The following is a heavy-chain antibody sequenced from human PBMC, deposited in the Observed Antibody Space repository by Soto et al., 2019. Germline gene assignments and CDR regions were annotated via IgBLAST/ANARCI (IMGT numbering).Heavy chain of an antibody. CDR3: TSDFQGPREYGMDV. CDR1: GFTFSSYW. CDR2: VKYDGSQT. V-gene: IGHV3-7*01. Sequence: GGSLRLSCADSGFTFSSYWMSWVRQAPGKGLEWVANVKYDGSQTYYVGSVKGRFTISRDNAKNSLYLQMNSLRAEDTAVYYCTSDFQGPREYGMDVWGQGTTVTVSS. J-gene: IGHJ6*02.